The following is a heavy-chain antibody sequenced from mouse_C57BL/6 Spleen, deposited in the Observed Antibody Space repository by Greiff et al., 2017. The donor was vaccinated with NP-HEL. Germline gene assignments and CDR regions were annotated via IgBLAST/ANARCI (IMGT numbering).Heavy chain of an antibody. CDR3: SYSNYVDFDY. CDR2: ISYDGSN. D-gene: IGHD2-5*01. Sequence: EVQLQQSGPGLVKPSQSLSLTCSVTGYSITSGYYWNWIRQFPGNKLEWMGYISYDGSNNYNPSLKNRISITRDTSKNQFFLKLNSVTTEDTATYYCSYSNYVDFDYWGQSTTLTVSS. J-gene: IGHJ2*01. V-gene: IGHV3-6*01. CDR1: GYSITSGYY.